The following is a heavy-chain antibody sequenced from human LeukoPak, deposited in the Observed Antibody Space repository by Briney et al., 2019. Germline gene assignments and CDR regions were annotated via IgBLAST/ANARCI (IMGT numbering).Heavy chain of an antibody. CDR3: ASTYGSGPYHSDY. Sequence: SVKVSCKASGYTFTTYYMHWVRQAPGQGLEWMGGIIPIFGTANYAQKFQGRVTITADESTSTAYMELSSLRSEDTAVYYCASTYGSGPYHSDYWGQGTLVTVSS. V-gene: IGHV1-69*13. D-gene: IGHD3-10*01. CDR2: IIPIFGTA. J-gene: IGHJ4*02. CDR1: GYTFTTYY.